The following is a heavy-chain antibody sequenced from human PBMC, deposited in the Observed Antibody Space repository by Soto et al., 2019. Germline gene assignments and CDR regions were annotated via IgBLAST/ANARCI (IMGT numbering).Heavy chain of an antibody. D-gene: IGHD2-8*01. CDR1: GFTFSRYR. V-gene: IGHV3-74*01. CDR2: INPGGRIT. Sequence: EEQLVESGGGLVQPGGSLRLSCAASGFTFSRYRMHWGLQAPGKGLVWVSRINPGGRITAYADSVRGVFTISRDNAKNTLYLEMSRVRGDDTAVYYCASVLTGKYGVWNYWGPGTLATVSS. CDR3: ASVLTGKYGVWNY. J-gene: IGHJ4*02.